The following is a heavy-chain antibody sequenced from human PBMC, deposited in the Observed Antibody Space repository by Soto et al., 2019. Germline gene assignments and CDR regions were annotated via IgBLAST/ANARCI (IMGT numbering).Heavy chain of an antibody. Sequence: QVQLQQWGAGLLKPSETLSLTCAVYGGSFSGYYWSWIRQPPGKGLEWIGEINHSGSTNYNPSLKSRVTISVDTSKNRFSLKLSPVTAADPAVYYCASGGSGGYCKNHWGQGTLVTVSS. D-gene: IGHD3-10*01. V-gene: IGHV4-34*01. CDR3: ASGGSGGYCKNH. CDR1: GGSFSGYY. CDR2: INHSGST. J-gene: IGHJ5*02.